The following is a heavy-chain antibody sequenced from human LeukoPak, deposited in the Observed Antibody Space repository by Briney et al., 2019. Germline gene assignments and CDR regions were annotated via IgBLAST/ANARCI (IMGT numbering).Heavy chain of an antibody. CDR2: IYYSGRA. Sequence: SETLSLTCTVSGGSISRSSYYWGWIRQPPGKGLEWIGSIYYSGRAYYNPSLKSRVTISVDTSKNQFSLKLSSVTAADAAVYYCARQLGYCSSTSCYADKVDYWGQGTLVTVSS. V-gene: IGHV4-39*01. CDR3: ARQLGYCSSTSCYADKVDY. J-gene: IGHJ4*02. D-gene: IGHD2-2*01. CDR1: GGSISRSSYY.